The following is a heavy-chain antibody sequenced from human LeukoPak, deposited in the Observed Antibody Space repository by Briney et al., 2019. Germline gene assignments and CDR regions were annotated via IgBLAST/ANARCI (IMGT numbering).Heavy chain of an antibody. J-gene: IGHJ4*02. Sequence: GGSLRLSCAASGFTFSSYAMSRVRQAPGKGLEWVSAISGSGGSTYYADSVKGRFTISRDNAKNSLYLQMNSLRAEDTALYYCAKAPRGSSCNFDYWGQGTLVTVSS. D-gene: IGHD6-13*01. V-gene: IGHV3-23*01. CDR3: AKAPRGSSCNFDY. CDR2: ISGSGGST. CDR1: GFTFSSYA.